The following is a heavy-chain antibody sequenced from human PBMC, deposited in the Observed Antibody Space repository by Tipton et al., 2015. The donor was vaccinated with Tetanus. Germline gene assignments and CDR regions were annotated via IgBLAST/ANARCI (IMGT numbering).Heavy chain of an antibody. CDR2: IYQTDST. J-gene: IGHJ4*02. V-gene: IGHV4-30-2*01. Sequence: TLSLTCTVTGALLTTGGCSWGWIRQPPGQGLEWLGYIYQTDSTYYNPSVRSRLTLSLRRSKNQVSLKLSSVTAADTAVYYCVRGRGLGAYSFGFEYWGQGALVTVSS. CDR3: VRGRGLGAYSFGFEY. D-gene: IGHD3-16*01. CDR1: GALLTTGGCS.